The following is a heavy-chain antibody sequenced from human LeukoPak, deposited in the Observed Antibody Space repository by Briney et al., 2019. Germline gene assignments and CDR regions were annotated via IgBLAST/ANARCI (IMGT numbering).Heavy chain of an antibody. D-gene: IGHD2-8*01. V-gene: IGHV3-30*02. CDR3: AKDRCTNGVCSPDI. CDR1: GFTFSSYG. J-gene: IGHJ3*02. Sequence: PGGSLRLSCAASGFTFSSYGMHWVRQAPGKGLEWVAFIRYEGSNKYYADSVKGRFTISRDNSKNTLYLQMNSLRAEDTAVYYCAKDRCTNGVCSPDIWGQGTMVTVSS. CDR2: IRYEGSNK.